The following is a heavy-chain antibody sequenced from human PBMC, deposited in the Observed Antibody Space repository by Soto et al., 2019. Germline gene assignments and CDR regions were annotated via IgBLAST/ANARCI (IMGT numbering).Heavy chain of an antibody. Sequence: GGSLRLSCAASGFTFSNYALHWVRQAPGKGLEWVSVISDDGSNKYYADSVKGRFTISRDNSKNTLYLQMNSLRAEDTAVYYCARGPVSSRWSFDYCGQGTLVTVSS. CDR3: ARGPVSSRWSFDY. D-gene: IGHD6-13*01. V-gene: IGHV3-30-3*01. CDR2: ISDDGSNK. J-gene: IGHJ4*02. CDR1: GFTFSNYA.